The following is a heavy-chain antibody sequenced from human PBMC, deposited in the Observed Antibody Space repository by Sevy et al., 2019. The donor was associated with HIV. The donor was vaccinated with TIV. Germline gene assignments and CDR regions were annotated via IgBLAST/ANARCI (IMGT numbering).Heavy chain of an antibody. Sequence: GGSLRLSCAASGFTFSSYSMNWVRQAPGKGLEWVSSISSSSYIYYADSVKGRFTISRDNAKNSLYLQMNSLRAEDTAVYYCARGGDGYSILLYWGQGTLVTVSS. CDR1: GFTFSSYS. D-gene: IGHD4-4*01. V-gene: IGHV3-21*01. CDR3: ARGGDGYSILLY. CDR2: ISSSSYI. J-gene: IGHJ4*02.